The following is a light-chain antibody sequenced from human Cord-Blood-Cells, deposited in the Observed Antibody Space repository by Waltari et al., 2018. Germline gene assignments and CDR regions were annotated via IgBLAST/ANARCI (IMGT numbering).Light chain of an antibody. Sequence: DIQMTQSPSTLSASVGDRVTITCRASQSISSWLAWYQQKPGKAPKRLMYDASSLERGVPSRLSGSGSGTGFTLTIRSLQTDDFATYYCQQYNSYAPYTFGQGAKLEIK. CDR1: QSISSW. CDR3: QQYNSYAPYT. CDR2: DAS. V-gene: IGKV1-5*01. J-gene: IGKJ2*01.